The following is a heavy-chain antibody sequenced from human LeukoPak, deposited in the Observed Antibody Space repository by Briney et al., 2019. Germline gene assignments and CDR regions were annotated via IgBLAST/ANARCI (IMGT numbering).Heavy chain of an antibody. CDR1: GYTFTGYY. V-gene: IGHV1-2*02. D-gene: IGHD3-10*01. J-gene: IGHJ4*02. CDR3: ARAELFDY. Sequence: GGSLRLSCAASGYTFTGYYMHWVRQAPGQGLEWMGWINPNSGGTNYAQKFQGRVTMTRDTSISTAYMELSRLRSDDTAVYYCARAELFDYWGQGTLVTVSS. CDR2: INPNSGGT.